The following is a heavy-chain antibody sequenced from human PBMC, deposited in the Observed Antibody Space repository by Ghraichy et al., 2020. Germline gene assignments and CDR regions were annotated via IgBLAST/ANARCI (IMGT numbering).Heavy chain of an antibody. CDR1: AHSFTAFT. Sequence: GGSLRLSDIGCAHSFTAFTMSYLVYPLRLEKKRVSLLSGDGSTTYYSDSVKGRFTISRDNTKTSLFLPMNRLRGEDTALYYCTKEERRERWSRNHYYAMDVWGQGTTVTVSS. V-gene: IGHV3-43*02. D-gene: IGHD2-15*01. CDR3: TKEERRERWSRNHYYAMDV. CDR2: LSGDGSTT. J-gene: IGHJ6*02.